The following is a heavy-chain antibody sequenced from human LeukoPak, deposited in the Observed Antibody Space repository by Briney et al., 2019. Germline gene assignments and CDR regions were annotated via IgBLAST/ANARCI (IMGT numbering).Heavy chain of an antibody. D-gene: IGHD1-7*01. CDR1: GGSFSGHY. V-gene: IGHV4-34*01. J-gene: IGHJ4*02. CDR2: INHSGST. CDR3: ARAPATAGTIDY. Sequence: SETLSLTCAVYGGSFSGHYWTWIRQSPGKGLEWIGEINHSGSTNCNASLKSRVTISVDTSKNRFSLRLSSVTAADTAVYYCARAPATAGTIDYWGQGTLVTVSS.